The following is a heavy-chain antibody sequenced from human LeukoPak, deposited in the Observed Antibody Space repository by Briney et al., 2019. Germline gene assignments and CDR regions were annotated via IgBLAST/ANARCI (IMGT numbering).Heavy chain of an antibody. J-gene: IGHJ4*02. V-gene: IGHV4-34*01. CDR2: INHSGST. D-gene: IGHD1/OR15-1a*01. CDR3: ARNNNDY. Sequence: PSETLSLTCAVYGGSFSGYYWSWIRQPPGKGLEWIGEINHSGSTNYNPSLKSRVTISVDTSKNQFSLKLSSVTAADTAVYYCARNNNDYWGQGTLATVSS. CDR1: GGSFSGYY.